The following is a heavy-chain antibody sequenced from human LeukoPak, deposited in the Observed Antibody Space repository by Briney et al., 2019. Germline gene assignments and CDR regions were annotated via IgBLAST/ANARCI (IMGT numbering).Heavy chain of an antibody. CDR2: IYPHDSGT. V-gene: IGHV5-51*01. J-gene: IGHJ6*04. CDR3: ARVGCRSPNCYPTMDV. D-gene: IGHD2-2*01. CDR1: AYNFTSHW. Sequence: GESLKIACKDSAYNFTSHWIGWVRQMPGKGLELMGVIYPHDSGTRYSPSFQGQVTISADKSTSTAYLQWSSLKASDSAMYYCARVGCRSPNCYPTMDVWGKGTKVTISS.